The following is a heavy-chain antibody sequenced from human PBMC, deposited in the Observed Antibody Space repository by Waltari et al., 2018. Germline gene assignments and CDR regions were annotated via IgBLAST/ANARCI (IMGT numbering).Heavy chain of an antibody. D-gene: IGHD6-19*01. CDR3: ARSPENRVAGVVDY. J-gene: IGHJ4*02. Sequence: QLQLQESGSGLVKPSQTMSHTCAVSGRPISSGGDLWTWIRHPLGKRPEWIRDICHSGSTYYNPSLKSRVTISVDTSKNQFSLKLSSVTAADTAVYYCARSPENRVAGVVDYWGQGTLVTVSS. CDR1: GRPISSGGDL. CDR2: ICHSGST. V-gene: IGHV4-30-2*02.